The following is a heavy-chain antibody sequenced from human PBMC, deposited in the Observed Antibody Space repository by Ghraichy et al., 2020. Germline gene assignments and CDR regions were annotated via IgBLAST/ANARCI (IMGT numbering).Heavy chain of an antibody. CDR3: AKITSPRSSGWFDY. V-gene: IGHV3-23*01. D-gene: IGHD6-19*01. J-gene: IGHJ4*02. Sequence: GESLNISCAASGFTFSSYAMSWVRQAPGKGLEWVSAISGSGGSTYYADSVKGRFTISRDNSKNTLYLQMNSLRAEDTAVYYCAKITSPRSSGWFDYWGQGTLVTVSS. CDR1: GFTFSSYA. CDR2: ISGSGGST.